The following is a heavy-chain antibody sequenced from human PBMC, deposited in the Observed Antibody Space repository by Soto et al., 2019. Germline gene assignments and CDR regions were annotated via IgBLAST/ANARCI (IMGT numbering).Heavy chain of an antibody. D-gene: IGHD2-21*02. V-gene: IGHV2-5*02. CDR1: GFSLSTSGVG. CDR2: IYWDDAK. CDR3: AHSANCGGDCYSYYFDY. Sequence: QITLKESGPTLVKPTQTLTLTCTFSGFSLSTSGVGVGWIRQPPGKALEWLALIYWDDAKRYSPSLKSRLTNPKDTPKNQVVLTIPNMDPVDTATYYCAHSANCGGDCYSYYFDYWGQGTLVTVSS. J-gene: IGHJ4*02.